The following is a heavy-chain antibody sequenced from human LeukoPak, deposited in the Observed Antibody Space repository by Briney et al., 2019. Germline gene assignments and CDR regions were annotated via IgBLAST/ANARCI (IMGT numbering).Heavy chain of an antibody. Sequence: SETLSLTCAVYGGSFSGYYWSWIRQPPGKGLEWIGEINHSGSTNYNPSLKSRVTISVDTSKNQFSLKLSSVTAADTAVYYCARGVAVSGWYEDYWGQGTLVTVSS. V-gene: IGHV4-34*01. D-gene: IGHD3-10*01. CDR2: INHSGST. J-gene: IGHJ4*02. CDR1: GGSFSGYY. CDR3: ARGVAVSGWYEDY.